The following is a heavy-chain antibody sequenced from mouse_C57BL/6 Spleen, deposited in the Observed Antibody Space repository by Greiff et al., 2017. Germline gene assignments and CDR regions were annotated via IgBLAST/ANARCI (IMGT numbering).Heavy chain of an antibody. CDR1: GFTFRDYG. D-gene: IGHD2-4*01. CDR2: ISSGSSTI. J-gene: IGHJ2*01. Sequence: EVQLVESGGGLVKPGGSLKLSCAASGFTFRDYGMHWVRQAPEKGLEWVAYISSGSSTIYYADTVKGRFTISRDNAKNTLFLQMTSLRSEDTAMYYCARNDYFYYFDYWGQGTTLTVSS. CDR3: ARNDYFYYFDY. V-gene: IGHV5-17*01.